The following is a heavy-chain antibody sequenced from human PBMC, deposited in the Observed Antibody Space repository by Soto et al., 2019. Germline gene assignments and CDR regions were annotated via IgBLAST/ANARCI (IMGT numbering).Heavy chain of an antibody. J-gene: IGHJ4*02. CDR2: IYHSGST. V-gene: IGHV4-4*01. CDR3: GGERDLLDY. D-gene: IGHD1-1*01. CDR1: GGSISSSNW. Sequence: ETLSLTCAVSGGSISSSNWWSWVRQPPGKGLEWIGEIYHSGSTNHNPSLKSRVTISVDKSKNQFSLKLSSVTAADTALYCCGGERDLLDYRGQGTLVLVSS.